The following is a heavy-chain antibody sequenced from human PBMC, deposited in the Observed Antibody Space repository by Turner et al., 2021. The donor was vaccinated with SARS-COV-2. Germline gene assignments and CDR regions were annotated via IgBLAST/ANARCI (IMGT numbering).Heavy chain of an antibody. V-gene: IGHV1-24*01. J-gene: IGHJ6*02. CDR2: FDPEDGET. Sequence: QVQLVQSGAEVKKPGASVKVTCKVSGYSLTELSMHWVRQAPGEGLEWMGGFDPEDGETIYAQKFQGRVTMTEDTSTDTAYMELSSLRSEDTAAYYCATGVAVAGTPSEYYYYYGMDVWGQGTTVTVSS. CDR1: GYSLTELS. CDR3: ATGVAVAGTPSEYYYYYGMDV. D-gene: IGHD6-19*01.